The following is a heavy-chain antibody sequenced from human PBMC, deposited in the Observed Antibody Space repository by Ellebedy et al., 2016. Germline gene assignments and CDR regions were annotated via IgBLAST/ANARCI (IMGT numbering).Heavy chain of an antibody. CDR1: GGSISSYY. CDR2: IYYSGST. D-gene: IGHD3-10*01. CDR3: ASSGSGSYYFLRAGRFDY. Sequence: SETLSLTCTVSGGSISSYYWGWIRQPPGKGLEWIGSIYYSGSTYYNPSLKSRVTISVDTSKNQFSLRLSSVTAADTAVYYCASSGSGSYYFLRAGRFDYWGQGTLVTVSS. V-gene: IGHV4-39*07. J-gene: IGHJ4*02.